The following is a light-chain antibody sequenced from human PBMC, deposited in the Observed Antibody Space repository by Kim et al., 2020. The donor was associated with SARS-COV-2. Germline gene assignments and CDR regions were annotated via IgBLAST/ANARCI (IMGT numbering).Light chain of an antibody. J-gene: IGLJ2*01. CDR1: SSNIGAGYD. Sequence: SVTLPCTGISSNIGAGYDVHWYQQLPGTAPKLLIYGNSNRPSGVPDRFSGSKSGTSASLAITGLQAEDEADYYCQSYDSSLSGSVFGGGTQLTVL. V-gene: IGLV1-40*01. CDR2: GNS. CDR3: QSYDSSLSGSV.